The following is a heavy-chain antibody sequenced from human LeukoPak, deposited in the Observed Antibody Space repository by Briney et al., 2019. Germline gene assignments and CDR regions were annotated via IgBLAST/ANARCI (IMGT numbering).Heavy chain of an antibody. CDR3: ARDGEFDY. Sequence: QTGGSLRLSCVASGFTFSSYSMNWVRQAPGKGLEWISYISSGTITMYYADSVKGRFTISRDNAKNSLYLQMNGLKADDTAVYYCARDGEFDYWGQGTLVTVSS. CDR2: ISSGTITM. CDR1: GFTFSSYS. J-gene: IGHJ4*02. V-gene: IGHV3-48*01.